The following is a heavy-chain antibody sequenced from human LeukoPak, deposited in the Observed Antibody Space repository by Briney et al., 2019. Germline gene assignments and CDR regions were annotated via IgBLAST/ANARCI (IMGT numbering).Heavy chain of an antibody. Sequence: GGSLRLSCAASGFTFSSYAMHWVRQAPGKGLEWVAVISYDGSNKYYADSVKGRFTISRDNSKNTLYLQMNSLRAADTAVYYCARVPYYYDSSGYSFQHWGQGTLVTVSS. CDR1: GFTFSSYA. J-gene: IGHJ1*01. D-gene: IGHD3-22*01. CDR2: ISYDGSNK. V-gene: IGHV3-30*04. CDR3: ARVPYYYDSSGYSFQH.